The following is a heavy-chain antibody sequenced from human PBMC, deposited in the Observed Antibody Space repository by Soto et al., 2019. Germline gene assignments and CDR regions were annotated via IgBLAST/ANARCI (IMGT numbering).Heavy chain of an antibody. V-gene: IGHV4-59*08. D-gene: IGHD2-2*01. Sequence: SETLSLTCTVSGGSISSYYWSWIRQPPGKGLEWIGYIYYSGSTNYNPSLKSRVTISVDTSKNQFSLKLSSVTAADTAVYYCPRHHDCSSTSSYLDYWGQGTLVTVSS. CDR3: PRHHDCSSTSSYLDY. CDR2: IYYSGST. CDR1: GGSISSYY. J-gene: IGHJ4*02.